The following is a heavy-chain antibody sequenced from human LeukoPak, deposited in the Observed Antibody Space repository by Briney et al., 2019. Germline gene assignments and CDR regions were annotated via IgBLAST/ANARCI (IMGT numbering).Heavy chain of an antibody. J-gene: IGHJ6*03. V-gene: IGHV3-23*01. CDR2: ISGGGGRT. CDR3: AKDLDGEYYYYYMDV. D-gene: IGHD5-24*01. CDR1: GFTFSSFA. Sequence: GGSLRLSCEGSGFTFSSFAMTWVRQAPGKGLEWVSAISGGGGRTYYAESVKGRFTVSRDNSNKRVYLQMDSLRVEDTAVYYCAKDLDGEYYYYYMDVWGNGTTVIVSS.